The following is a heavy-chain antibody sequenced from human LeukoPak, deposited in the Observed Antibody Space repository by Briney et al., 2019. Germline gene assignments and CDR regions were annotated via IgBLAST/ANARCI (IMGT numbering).Heavy chain of an antibody. V-gene: IGHV4-39*07. CDR2: IYYSGST. J-gene: IGHJ4*02. D-gene: IGHD3-16*01. CDR1: GGSISSSSYY. Sequence: SETLSLTCTVSGGSISSSSYYWGWIRQPPGKGLEWIGSIYYSGSTYYNPSLKSRVTISVDTSKNQFSLKLSSVTAADTAVYYCASLGELPRDCWGQGTLVTVSS. CDR3: ASLGELPRDC.